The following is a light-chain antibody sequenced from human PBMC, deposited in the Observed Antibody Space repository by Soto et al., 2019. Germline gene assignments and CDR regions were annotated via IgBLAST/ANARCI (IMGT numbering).Light chain of an antibody. V-gene: IGKV3-11*01. CDR2: GAS. Sequence: TQSPSTLSGSVGDSVTITCRASQSVRTKLAWYQQKPGHAPXLXXFGASSRATGIPARFSGSGSGTDFTLTISSLEPEDSAVYYCQQRNMWPITFGQGTRLEIK. CDR1: QSVRTK. CDR3: QQRNMWPIT. J-gene: IGKJ5*01.